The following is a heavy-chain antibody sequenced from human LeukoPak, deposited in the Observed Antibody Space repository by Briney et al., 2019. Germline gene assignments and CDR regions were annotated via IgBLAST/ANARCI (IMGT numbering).Heavy chain of an antibody. J-gene: IGHJ4*02. CDR2: IHHSGSS. D-gene: IGHD2-15*01. Sequence: LETLSLTCTVSGASISSYYWSWIRQPPGKGLEWIGYIHHSGSSTYNPSLRSRVSISVDTSKKQFSLKLNSVTAADTAVYYCARRYCSGGTCYGDNWGQGTLVTVSS. CDR3: ARRYCSGGTCYGDN. V-gene: IGHV4-59*08. CDR1: GASISSYY.